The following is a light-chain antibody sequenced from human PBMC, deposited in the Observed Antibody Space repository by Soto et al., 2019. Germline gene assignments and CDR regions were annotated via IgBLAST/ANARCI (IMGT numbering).Light chain of an antibody. Sequence: EIVLTQSPATLSLSPGERATLSCRASQSVNNYLAWYQQKPGQAPRLLIYDASNRATGIPARFSGGGSGTDFTLTISSLEPEDFAVYSCQQRSNWPLTFGGGTKVEIK. V-gene: IGKV3-11*01. J-gene: IGKJ4*01. CDR2: DAS. CDR3: QQRSNWPLT. CDR1: QSVNNY.